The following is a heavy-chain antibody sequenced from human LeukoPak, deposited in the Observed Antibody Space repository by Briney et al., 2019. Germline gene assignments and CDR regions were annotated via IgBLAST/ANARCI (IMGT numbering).Heavy chain of an antibody. V-gene: IGHV3-7*01. CDR1: GFTFSSYW. D-gene: IGHD6-19*01. Sequence: GGSLRLSCAASGFTFSSYWMSWVRQAPGKGLEWLANIKQDESEKYYVDSVKGRYTISRDNAKNSLYLQMNSLRAEDTAVYYCVRGGTSGWDWYFDLWGRGTLVTVSS. CDR3: VRGGTSGWDWYFDL. CDR2: IKQDESEK. J-gene: IGHJ2*01.